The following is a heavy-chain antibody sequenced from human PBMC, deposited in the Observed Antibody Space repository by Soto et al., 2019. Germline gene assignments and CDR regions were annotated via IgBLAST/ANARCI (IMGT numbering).Heavy chain of an antibody. J-gene: IGHJ6*02. CDR3: AIVSGAARSYYGMDV. V-gene: IGHV4-4*02. CDR1: GGSISSSNW. CDR2: IYHSGST. D-gene: IGHD6-6*01. Sequence: QVQLQESGQGLVKPSGTLSLTCAVSGGSISSSNWWSWVRQPPGKGLEWIGEIYHSGSTNYNPSLKSRVTIAVDKSQNQLSLNLSSVTAADTAVYYCAIVSGAARSYYGMDVWGQGTTVTVSS.